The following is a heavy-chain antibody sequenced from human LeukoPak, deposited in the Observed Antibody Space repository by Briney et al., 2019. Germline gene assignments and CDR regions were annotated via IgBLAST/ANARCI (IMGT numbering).Heavy chain of an antibody. V-gene: IGHV3-20*01. CDR2: INWNGGST. CDR3: ARGQGFWSGYYPPGEYYYGMDV. Sequence: GGSLRLSCAASGFTFDDYGMSWVRQAPGKGLEWVSGINWNGGSTGYADSVKGRFTISRDNAKNSLYLQMNSLRAEDTALYHCARGQGFWSGYYPPGEYYYGMDVWGQGTTVTVS. J-gene: IGHJ6*02. CDR1: GFTFDDYG. D-gene: IGHD3-3*01.